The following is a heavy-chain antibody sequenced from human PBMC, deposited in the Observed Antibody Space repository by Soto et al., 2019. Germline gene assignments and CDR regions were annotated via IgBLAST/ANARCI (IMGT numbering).Heavy chain of an antibody. D-gene: IGHD5-12*01. CDR1: GGSFSNAA. J-gene: IGHJ6*02. CDR2: IMPIFRTP. Sequence: QVQLEQSGAEVKKPGSSVKVSCKASGGSFSNAAISWVRQAPGQGLEWMGGIMPIFRTPDYAQKFQGRVTITADDSTSTAYMELSALRSDDTAIYYCARDKDRLQLGGNYYFILDVWGQGTTVTVSS. V-gene: IGHV1-69*12. CDR3: ARDKDRLQLGGNYYFILDV.